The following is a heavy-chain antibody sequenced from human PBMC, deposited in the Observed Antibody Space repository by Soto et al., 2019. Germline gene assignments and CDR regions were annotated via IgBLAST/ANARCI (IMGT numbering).Heavy chain of an antibody. CDR2: IYYSGST. J-gene: IGHJ4*02. V-gene: IGHV4-31*03. Sequence: PSETLSLTCTVSGGSISSGGYYWSWIRQHPGKGLEWIGYIYYSGSTYYNPSLKSRVTISGDTSKNQFSLKLSSVTAADTAVYYCARSFIKSPHFDYWGQGTLVTVSS. D-gene: IGHD3-16*02. CDR3: ARSFIKSPHFDY. CDR1: GGSISSGGYY.